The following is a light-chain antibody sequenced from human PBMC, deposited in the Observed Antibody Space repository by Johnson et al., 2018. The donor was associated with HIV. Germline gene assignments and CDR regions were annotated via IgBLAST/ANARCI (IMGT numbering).Light chain of an antibody. CDR2: ENN. CDR1: SSDMGNYA. V-gene: IGLV1-51*02. CDR3: GTWGSSLSAGGV. J-gene: IGLJ1*01. Sequence: QSVLTQPPSVSAAPGQKVTISCSGSSSDMGNYAVSWYQQLPGTAPKLLIYENNKRPSGIPDRFSGSKSGTSATLGITGLQTGDEADYYCGTWGSSLSAGGVFGTGTKVTVL.